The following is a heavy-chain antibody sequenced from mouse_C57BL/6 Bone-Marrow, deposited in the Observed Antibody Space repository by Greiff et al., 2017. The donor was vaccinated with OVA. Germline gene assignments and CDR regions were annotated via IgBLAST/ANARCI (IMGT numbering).Heavy chain of an antibody. CDR3: TRREAGTSDY. D-gene: IGHD4-1*01. CDR2: INPGSGGT. V-gene: IGHV1-54*01. Sequence: QVQLQQSGAELVRPGTSVKVSCKDSGYAFTNYLIEWVKQRPGQGLEWIGVINPGSGGTNYNEKFKGKATLTADKSSSTTYMELRSLKSEDSAVYYSTRREAGTSDYWGQGTTLTVSS. CDR1: GYAFTNYL. J-gene: IGHJ2*01.